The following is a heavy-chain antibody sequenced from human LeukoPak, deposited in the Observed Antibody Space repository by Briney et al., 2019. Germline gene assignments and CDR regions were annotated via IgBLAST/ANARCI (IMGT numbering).Heavy chain of an antibody. CDR3: AKGGAGARYDFWSGHPNWFDP. Sequence: GSLLPSCASSGFTFSSYVMSWVRPAPGKGLEGVSGISGSGGSTYYADSVTRRFTISRDHSKNTLYLQMNSLRAEDTAVYYCAKGGAGARYDFWSGHPNWFDPWGQGTLVTVSS. CDR1: GFTFSSYV. J-gene: IGHJ5*02. CDR2: ISGSGGST. D-gene: IGHD3-3*01. V-gene: IGHV3-23*01.